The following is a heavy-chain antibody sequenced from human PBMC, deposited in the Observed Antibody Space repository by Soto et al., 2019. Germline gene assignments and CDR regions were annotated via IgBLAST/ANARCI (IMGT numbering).Heavy chain of an antibody. Sequence: SETLSLTCSVSGGSIRSYYCSWIRQFPEKGLEWIGYFYHSGNSNYNTSLKSRVPISVDTSQNQLSLSLTSVTAADTAVNFCARISSVDPYGYVNGGLDVWGQGTTVTVSS. CDR1: GGSIRSYY. J-gene: IGHJ6*02. CDR3: ARISSVDPYGYVNGGLDV. CDR2: FYHSGNS. V-gene: IGHV4-59*01. D-gene: IGHD5-18*01.